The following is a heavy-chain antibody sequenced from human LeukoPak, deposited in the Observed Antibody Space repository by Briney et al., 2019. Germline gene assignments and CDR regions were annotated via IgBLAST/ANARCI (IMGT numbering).Heavy chain of an antibody. Sequence: SETLSLTCTVSGGSISSGGYYWSWIRQHPGKGLEWIGYIYYSGSTYYNPSLKSRVTISVDTSKNQFSLKPTSMTAADTAVYYCARGRLGRQHASFFDSWGHGTLVTVSS. CDR3: ARGRLGRQHASFFDS. V-gene: IGHV4-31*03. D-gene: IGHD2-2*01. CDR1: GGSISSGGYY. CDR2: IYYSGST. J-gene: IGHJ4*01.